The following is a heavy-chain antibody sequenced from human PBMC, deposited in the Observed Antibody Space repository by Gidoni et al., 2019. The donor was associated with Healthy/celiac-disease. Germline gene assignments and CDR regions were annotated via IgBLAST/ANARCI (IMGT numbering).Heavy chain of an antibody. D-gene: IGHD2-2*01. Sequence: EVQLLESGGGLVQPGGSLRLSCAASGFTFSRYAMGWVRQAPGKGLEWVSAISGSGGSTYYADSVKGRFTISRDNSKNTLYLQMNSLRAEDTAVYYCAKDHCSSTSCYDVDIWGQGTMVTVSS. CDR1: GFTFSRYA. V-gene: IGHV3-23*01. J-gene: IGHJ3*02. CDR2: ISGSGGST. CDR3: AKDHCSSTSCYDVDI.